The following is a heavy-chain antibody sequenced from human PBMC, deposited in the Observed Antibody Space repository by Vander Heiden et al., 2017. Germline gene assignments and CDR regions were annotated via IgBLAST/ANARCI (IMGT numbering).Heavy chain of an antibody. CDR2: ISHTGST. V-gene: IGHV4-34*01. J-gene: IGHJ4*02. CDR3: AGQLANSSTWQFDY. Sequence: QVQLHQSGAGLLMPMATLSPTCGVSGGSFSAFYWQWIRQSPGKGLEWIGDISHTGSTTYNPTLQSRVAISVDTSKKHCSLNLLSVTAADTAVYFCAGQLANSSTWQFDYWGQGVRVSVSS. D-gene: IGHD2-21*01. CDR1: GGSFSAFY.